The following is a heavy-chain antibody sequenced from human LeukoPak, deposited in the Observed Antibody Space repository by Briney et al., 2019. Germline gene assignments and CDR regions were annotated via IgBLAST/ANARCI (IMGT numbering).Heavy chain of an antibody. V-gene: IGHV4-59*12. Sequence: PSETLSLTCTVSGGSISSYYWSWIRQPPGKGLEWIGYIYYSGSTNYNPSLKSRVTISVDKSKNQFSLKLSSVTAADTAVYYCARYSSSWRIFDYWGQGTLVTVSS. D-gene: IGHD6-13*01. J-gene: IGHJ4*02. CDR3: ARYSSSWRIFDY. CDR1: GGSISSYY. CDR2: IYYSGST.